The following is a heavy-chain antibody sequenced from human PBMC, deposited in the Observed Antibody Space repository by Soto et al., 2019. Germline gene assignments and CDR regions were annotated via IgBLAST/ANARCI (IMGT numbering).Heavy chain of an antibody. CDR1: GGSISSNSHY. CDR2: LYHRGTT. J-gene: IGHJ6*03. V-gene: IGHV4-39*01. Sequence: QVQLQESGPGLVKPSETLSLTCSVSGGSISSNSHYWGWLRQSPGKGLEWIGTLYHRGTTNYNPTLESRASPPVDTSTNQFSVTLISATATDTAVYLCARVPWSGYRPYEFLYYLNVWGKGITVTVS. CDR3: ARVPWSGYRPYEFLYYLNV. D-gene: IGHD3-3*01.